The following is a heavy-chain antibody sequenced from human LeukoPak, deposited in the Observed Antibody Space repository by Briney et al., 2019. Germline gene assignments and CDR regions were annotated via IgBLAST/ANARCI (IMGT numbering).Heavy chain of an antibody. Sequence: ASETLSLTCTVSGGSISSYCWSWIRQPPGKGLEWIGYIYYSGSTNYNPSLKSRITISVDTSKNQFSLNLSSVTAADTAVYYCARDQQLGYFDYWGQGTLVTVSS. CDR3: ARDQQLGYFDY. D-gene: IGHD6-6*01. CDR2: IYYSGST. V-gene: IGHV4-59*01. J-gene: IGHJ4*02. CDR1: GGSISSYC.